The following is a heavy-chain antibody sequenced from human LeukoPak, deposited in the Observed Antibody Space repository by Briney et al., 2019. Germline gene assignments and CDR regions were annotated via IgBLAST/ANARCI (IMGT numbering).Heavy chain of an antibody. CDR1: GVSISSSSYY. J-gene: IGHJ5*02. CDR3: AREQRGYCSSTSCYWWFDP. D-gene: IGHD2-2*01. V-gene: IGHV4-39*07. Sequence: PSETLSLTCTVSGVSISSSSYYWGWIRQPPGKGLEWIGSIYYSGSTYYNPSLKSRVTISVDTSKNQFSLKLSSVTAADTAVYYCAREQRGYCSSTSCYWWFDPWGQGTLVTVSS. CDR2: IYYSGST.